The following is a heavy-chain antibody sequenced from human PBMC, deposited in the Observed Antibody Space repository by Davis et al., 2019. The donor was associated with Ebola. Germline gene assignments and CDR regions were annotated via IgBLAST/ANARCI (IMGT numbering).Heavy chain of an antibody. CDR1: GYTFTSHD. CDR2: MNPNSGNT. D-gene: IGHD6-19*01. Sequence: AASAKVSCKTSGYTFTSHDINWVRQATGQGLEWMGWMNPNSGNTGYAQKFQGRVTMTRNTSISTAYVELSSLRPEDTAMYYCARRVGSSGWFKFDYWGQGALVTVSS. V-gene: IGHV1-8*01. J-gene: IGHJ4*02. CDR3: ARRVGSSGWFKFDY.